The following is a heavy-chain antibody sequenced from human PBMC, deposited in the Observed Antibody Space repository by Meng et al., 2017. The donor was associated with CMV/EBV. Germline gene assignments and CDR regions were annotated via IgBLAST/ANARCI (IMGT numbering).Heavy chain of an antibody. CDR1: GFTVSSYW. CDR3: APSLGYCSGGSCYRDY. V-gene: IGHV3-7*01. J-gene: IGHJ4*02. Sequence: GESLKIPCAASGFTVSSYWMSWVRQAPGKGLEWVANIKQDGSEKDYLDSVKGRFTISRDNAKNSLYLQMNSLRAEDTAVYYCAPSLGYCSGGSCYRDYWGQGTLVTVSS. CDR2: IKQDGSEK. D-gene: IGHD2-15*01.